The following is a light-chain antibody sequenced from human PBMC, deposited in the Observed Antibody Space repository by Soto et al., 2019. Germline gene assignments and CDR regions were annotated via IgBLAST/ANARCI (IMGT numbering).Light chain of an antibody. CDR3: SSQTISNPRV. J-gene: IGLJ3*02. CDR2: EVS. CDR1: SSDIGRFNY. V-gene: IGLV2-14*01. Sequence: QSVLTQPASVSGSPGQSITISCTGTSSDIGRFNYVSWYQQHPGKVPKLMIYEVSNRPSAVSNRFSGSKSGNTASLTISGLQAEEEADYYCSSQTISNPRVFGGGTKLTVL.